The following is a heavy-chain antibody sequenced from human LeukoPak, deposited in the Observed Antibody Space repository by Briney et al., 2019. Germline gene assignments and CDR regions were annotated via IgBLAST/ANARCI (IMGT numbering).Heavy chain of an antibody. J-gene: IGHJ4*02. CDR2: ISSSSSYI. CDR1: GFTFSGYS. V-gene: IGHV3-21*01. CDR3: ARDPVADYYDSSAVDY. D-gene: IGHD3-22*01. Sequence: GGSLRLSCAASGFTFSGYSMNWVRQAPGKGLEWVSSISSSSSYIYYADSVKGRFTISRDNAKNSLYLQMNSLRAEDTAVYYCARDPVADYYDSSAVDYWGQGTLVTVSS.